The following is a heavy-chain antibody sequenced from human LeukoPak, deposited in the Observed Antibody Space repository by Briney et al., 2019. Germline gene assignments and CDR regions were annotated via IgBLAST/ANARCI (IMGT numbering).Heavy chain of an antibody. Sequence: GGTLRLSCAASGFTSSSYGMHWVRQAPGKGLEWVAFIRYDGSNKYYADSVKGRFTISRDNSKNTLYLQMNSLRAEDTAVYYCAKRGGIAVASPFDYWGQGTLVTVSS. CDR2: IRYDGSNK. V-gene: IGHV3-30*02. CDR1: GFTSSSYG. CDR3: AKRGGIAVASPFDY. D-gene: IGHD6-19*01. J-gene: IGHJ4*02.